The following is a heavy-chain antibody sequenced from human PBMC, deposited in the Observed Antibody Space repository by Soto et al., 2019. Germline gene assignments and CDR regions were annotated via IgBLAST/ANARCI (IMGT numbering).Heavy chain of an antibody. D-gene: IGHD3-22*01. CDR1: GFTFSSYA. Sequence: QVQLVESGGGVVQPGRSLRLSCAASGFTFSSYAMHWVRQAPGKGLEWVAVISYDGSNKYYADSVKGRFTISRDNSKNTLYLQMNSLRAEDTAVYYWAGTGGDYSFDIWGQGTMVTVSS. CDR3: AGTGGDYSFDI. V-gene: IGHV3-30-3*01. J-gene: IGHJ3*02. CDR2: ISYDGSNK.